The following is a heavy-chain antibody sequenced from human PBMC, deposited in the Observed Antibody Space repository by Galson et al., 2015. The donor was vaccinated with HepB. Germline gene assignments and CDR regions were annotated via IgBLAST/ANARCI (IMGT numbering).Heavy chain of an antibody. CDR3: ARDQDEWARGRFDI. J-gene: IGHJ3*02. Sequence: SLRLSCAASGFTFSSYAMHWVRQAPGEGLEWVAVISYDGSNKYYADSVKGRFTISRDNSKNTLYLQMNSLRAEDTAVYYCARDQDEWARGRFDIWSQGTMVTVSS. D-gene: IGHD3-10*01. CDR1: GFTFSSYA. V-gene: IGHV3-30*04. CDR2: ISYDGSNK.